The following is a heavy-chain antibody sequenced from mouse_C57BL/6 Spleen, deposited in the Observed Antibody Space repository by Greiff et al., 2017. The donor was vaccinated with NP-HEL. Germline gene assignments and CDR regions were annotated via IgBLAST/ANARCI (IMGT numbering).Heavy chain of an antibody. J-gene: IGHJ3*01. CDR1: GYSITSGYY. CDR2: ISYDGSN. CDR3: ARGYYDYDAGFAY. V-gene: IGHV3-6*01. Sequence: VQLQQSGPGLVKPSQSLSLTCSVTGYSITSGYYWNWIRQFPGNKLEWMGYISYDGSNNYNPSLKNRISLTRDTSKNQFFLKLNSVTTEDTATYYCARGYYDYDAGFAYWGQGTLVTVSA. D-gene: IGHD2-4*01.